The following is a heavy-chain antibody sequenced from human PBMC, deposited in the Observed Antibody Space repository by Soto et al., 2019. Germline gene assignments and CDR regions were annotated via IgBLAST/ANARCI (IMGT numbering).Heavy chain of an antibody. Sequence: GGSLRLSCAASGFTFSSYAMSWVRQAPGKGLEWVSAISGSGGSTYYADSVKGRFTISRDNSKNTLYLQMNSLRAEDTAVYYCAKDDRAGGGSCYDYWGQGTLVTVSS. CDR3: AKDDRAGGGSCYDY. J-gene: IGHJ4*02. CDR2: ISGSGGST. CDR1: GFTFSSYA. V-gene: IGHV3-23*01. D-gene: IGHD2-15*01.